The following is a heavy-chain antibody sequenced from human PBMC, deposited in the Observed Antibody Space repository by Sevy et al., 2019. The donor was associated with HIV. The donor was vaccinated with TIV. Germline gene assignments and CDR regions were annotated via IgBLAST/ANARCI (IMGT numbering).Heavy chain of an antibody. CDR3: ARDTRAALGMDV. V-gene: IGHV3-21*01. CDR1: GFTFSSYS. CDR2: ISSSSSYI. D-gene: IGHD7-27*01. J-gene: IGHJ6*02. Sequence: GGSQRLSCAASGFTFSSYSMNWVRQAPGKGLEWVSSISSSSSYIYYADSVKGRFTISRDNAKNSLYLQMNSLRAEDTAVYYCARDTRAALGMDVWGQGTTVTVSS.